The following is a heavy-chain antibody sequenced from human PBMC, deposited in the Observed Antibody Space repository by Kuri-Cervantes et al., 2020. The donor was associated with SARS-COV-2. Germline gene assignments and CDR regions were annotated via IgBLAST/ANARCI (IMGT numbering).Heavy chain of an antibody. CDR2: ISSSSSYT. Sequence: GESLKISCAASGFTFSSYSMNWVRQAPGKGLEWVSSISSSSSYTYYADSVKGRFTISRDNAKNSLYLQMNSLRAEDTAVYYCARRIRIAARPHYMDVWGKGTTVTVSS. V-gene: IGHV3-21*01. D-gene: IGHD6-6*01. J-gene: IGHJ6*03. CDR1: GFTFSSYS. CDR3: ARRIRIAARPHYMDV.